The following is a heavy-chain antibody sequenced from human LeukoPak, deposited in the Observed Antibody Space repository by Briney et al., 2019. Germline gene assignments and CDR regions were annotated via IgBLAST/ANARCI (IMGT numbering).Heavy chain of an antibody. CDR2: INPSGGST. J-gene: IGHJ3*02. V-gene: IGHV1-46*01. D-gene: IGHD3-10*01. CDR1: GYTFTSYY. CDR3: ARGGTIVRGADAFDI. Sequence: GASVKVSCKASGYTFTSYYMHWVRQAPGQGLEWMGIINPSGGSTSYAQKFQGRVTMTRDTSTSTVYMELSSLRSEDTAVYYCARGGTIVRGADAFDIWGQGTMVTVSS.